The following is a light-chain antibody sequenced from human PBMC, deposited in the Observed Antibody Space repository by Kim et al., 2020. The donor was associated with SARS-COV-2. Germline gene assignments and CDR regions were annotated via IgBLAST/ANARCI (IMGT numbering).Light chain of an antibody. V-gene: IGLV2-14*03. CDR1: NSDVGGYNH. CDR2: DVS. J-gene: IGLJ1*01. CDR3: SSYTSSTTYV. Sequence: GQSITISCTGNNSDVGGYNHVSWYQQHPGKAPKLMVYDVSQRPSGVSNRFSGSKSGNTASLTISGLQAEDEADYYCSSYTSSTTYVFGSGTKVTVL.